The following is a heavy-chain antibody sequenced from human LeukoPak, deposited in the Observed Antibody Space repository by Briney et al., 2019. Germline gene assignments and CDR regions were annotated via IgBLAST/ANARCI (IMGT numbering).Heavy chain of an antibody. Sequence: SETLSLTCTGSGGSISSYYWSWIRQPPGKGLEWIGYIYYSGSTNYNPSLKSRVTISVDTSKNQFSLKLSSVTAADTAVYYCARRGYSGYGGDYFDYWGQGTLVTVSS. CDR1: GGSISSYY. CDR2: IYYSGST. CDR3: ARRGYSGYGGDYFDY. J-gene: IGHJ4*02. V-gene: IGHV4-59*08. D-gene: IGHD5-12*01.